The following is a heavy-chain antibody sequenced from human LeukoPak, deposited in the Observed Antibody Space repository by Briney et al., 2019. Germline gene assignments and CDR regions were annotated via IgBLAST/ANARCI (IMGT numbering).Heavy chain of an antibody. CDR3: ARDRSYYGSGSFFDY. Sequence: PSETQSLTCTVSGGSVSSYYWSWIRQPPGKGLEWIGYIYYSGSTNYNPSLKSRVTISVDTSKNQFSLKLSSVTAADTAVYYCARDRSYYGSGSFFDYWGQGTLVTVSS. J-gene: IGHJ4*02. CDR1: GGSVSSYY. V-gene: IGHV4-59*02. D-gene: IGHD3-10*01. CDR2: IYYSGST.